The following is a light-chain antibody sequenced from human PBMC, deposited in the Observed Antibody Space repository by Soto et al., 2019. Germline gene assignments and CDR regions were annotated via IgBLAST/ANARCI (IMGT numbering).Light chain of an antibody. Sequence: DIQMTQSPSSLSASVGDRVTITCRASQGISNYLAWYQQKPGKVPKLLIYAASTLQSGVPSRFSGSGSGTDFTITISSLQPEDVATYYCQKYNSAPRTFGQGTKEEIK. CDR1: QGISNY. CDR3: QKYNSAPRT. CDR2: AAS. J-gene: IGKJ1*01. V-gene: IGKV1-27*01.